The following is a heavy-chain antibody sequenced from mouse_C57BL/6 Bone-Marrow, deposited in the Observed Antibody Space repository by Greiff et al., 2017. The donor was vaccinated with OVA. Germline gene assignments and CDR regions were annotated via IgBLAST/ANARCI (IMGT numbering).Heavy chain of an antibody. Sequence: QVQLQQSGAELVKPGASVKLSCKASGYTFTSYWMHWVKQRPGQGLEWIGMIHPNSGSTNYNEKFKSKATLTVDKSSSTAYMQLSSLTSEDSAVYYCAPYYYGSDAMDYWGQGTSVTVSS. CDR3: APYYYGSDAMDY. CDR1: GYTFTSYW. D-gene: IGHD1-1*01. V-gene: IGHV1-64*01. CDR2: IHPNSGST. J-gene: IGHJ4*01.